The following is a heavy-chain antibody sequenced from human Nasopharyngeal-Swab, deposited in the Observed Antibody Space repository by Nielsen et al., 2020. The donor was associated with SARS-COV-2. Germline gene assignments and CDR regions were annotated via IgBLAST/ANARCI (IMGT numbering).Heavy chain of an antibody. J-gene: IGHJ6*02. Sequence: ASVKVSCKASGYTFTSYDINWVRQAPGQGLEWMGWMKPNSSNTGYAQKFQGRVTMTRNTSISTAYLELSSLRSEDTAVYYCARDIVGVVAATPYYYYGMDVWGQGTTVTVSS. CDR1: GYTFTSYD. CDR3: ARDIVGVVAATPYYYYGMDV. CDR2: MKPNSSNT. D-gene: IGHD2-15*01. V-gene: IGHV1-8*01.